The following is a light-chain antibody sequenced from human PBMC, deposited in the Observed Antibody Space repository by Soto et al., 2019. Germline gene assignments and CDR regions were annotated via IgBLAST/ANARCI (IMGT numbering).Light chain of an antibody. CDR1: QGIRND. Sequence: QMNKNQSSLSASVGDRVNITCRASQGIRNDLGWYQKKTGKDPKLLIYAASSLQSGVPSRFSGIVSGTDFNLTFCRLQTEECATYYCLLEYNYPWTSGQRTKVDIK. CDR3: LLEYNYPWT. CDR2: AAS. J-gene: IGKJ1*01. V-gene: IGKV1-6*01.